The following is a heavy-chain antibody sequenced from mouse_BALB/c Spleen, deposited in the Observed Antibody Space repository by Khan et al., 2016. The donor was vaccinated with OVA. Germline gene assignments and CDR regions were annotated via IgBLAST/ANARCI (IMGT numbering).Heavy chain of an antibody. CDR2: ISYSGVT. CDR3: ARGNYYGYYFDY. J-gene: IGHJ2*01. V-gene: IGHV3-2*02. Sequence: EVKLLESGPGLAKPSQSLSLTCTVTGYSITSGYAWNWIRQFPGNKLEWMGYISYSGVTSYTPSLKSRISITRDTSKNQFFLQLNSVTTEDTATYYCARGNYYGYYFDYWGQGTTLTVSS. D-gene: IGHD1-1*01. CDR1: GYSITSGYA.